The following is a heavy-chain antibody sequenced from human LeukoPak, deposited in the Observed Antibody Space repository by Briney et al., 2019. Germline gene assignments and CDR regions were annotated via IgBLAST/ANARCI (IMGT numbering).Heavy chain of an antibody. J-gene: IGHJ4*02. CDR2: IYHSGST. CDR1: GYSISSGYY. D-gene: IGHD3-22*01. Sequence: SEALSLTCTVSGYSISSGYYWGWIRQPPGKGLEWIGSIYHSGSTYYNPSLKSRVTISVDTSKNQFSLKLSSVTAADTAVYYCARDQGPDYYYSSGYYHDYWGQGTLVTVSS. V-gene: IGHV4-38-2*02. CDR3: ARDQGPDYYYSSGYYHDY.